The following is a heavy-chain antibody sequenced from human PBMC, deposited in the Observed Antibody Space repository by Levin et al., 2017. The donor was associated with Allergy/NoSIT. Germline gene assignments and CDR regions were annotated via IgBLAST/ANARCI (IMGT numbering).Heavy chain of an antibody. CDR2: ISGSGAST. Sequence: PGGSLRLSCAASGFTFSSYAMSWVRQAPGKGLKWVSAISGSGASTYYADSVKGRVTISSDNSKNTLYLQMNSLRAEDTAVYYCAKDAGYSSAWYEGHFDYWGQGTLVTVSS. CDR3: AKDAGYSSAWYEGHFDY. CDR1: GFTFSSYA. V-gene: IGHV3-23*01. J-gene: IGHJ4*02. D-gene: IGHD6-19*01.